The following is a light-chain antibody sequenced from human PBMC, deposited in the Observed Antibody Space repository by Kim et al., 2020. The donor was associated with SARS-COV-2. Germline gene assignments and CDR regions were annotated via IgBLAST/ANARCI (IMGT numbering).Light chain of an antibody. CDR3: QVWDSGSDHWV. CDR2: YNS. V-gene: IGLV3-21*04. CDR1: NIGSQR. J-gene: IGLJ3*02. Sequence: AQGKAARITCGGNNIGSQRVHWYQQKQGQAPVLVIYYNSDRPSGMPERFSGSNSGNTATLTISRVEAGDEADYYCQVWDSGSDHWVFGGGTQLTVL.